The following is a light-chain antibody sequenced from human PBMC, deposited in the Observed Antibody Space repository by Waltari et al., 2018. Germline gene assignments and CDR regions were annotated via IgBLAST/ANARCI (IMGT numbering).Light chain of an antibody. J-gene: IGLJ2*01. CDR2: DNSDGSH. CDR3: QTWGTGIHVV. Sequence: LVLTQSPSAPAPLRPSLKLTSHLRSGHSSYTIACHSHQPEKGPRYLMKDNSDGSHSKGDGIPARFSGSSSGAERYLPLSSLQSEDEADYYCQTWGTGIHVVFGGGTKLPVL. V-gene: IGLV4-69*01. CDR1: SGHSSYT.